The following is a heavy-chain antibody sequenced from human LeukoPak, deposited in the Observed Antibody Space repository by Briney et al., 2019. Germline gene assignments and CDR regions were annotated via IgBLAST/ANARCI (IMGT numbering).Heavy chain of an antibody. CDR2: INQVGRDQ. D-gene: IGHD3-10*01. V-gene: IGHV3-7*04. Sequence: GGSLRLSCAVSGFTFSTYWVNWVRQAPGKGLEWVANINQVGRDQYYVDSVRGRFTISKDNAKNSLYLQMDSLRAEDTAVYYCARDLSGTGAFDIWGQGTMVTVSS. CDR3: ARDLSGTGAFDI. J-gene: IGHJ3*02. CDR1: GFTFSTYW.